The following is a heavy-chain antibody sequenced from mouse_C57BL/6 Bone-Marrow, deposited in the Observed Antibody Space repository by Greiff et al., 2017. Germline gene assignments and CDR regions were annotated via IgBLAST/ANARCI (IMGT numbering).Heavy chain of an antibody. Sequence: QVQLKESGAELARPGASVKLSCKASGYTFTSYGISWVKQRPGQGLEWIGEIYPSSGNTYYNEKFKGKATLTADKSSSPAYMELRSLTSEDSAVYFCAICAYGCFYAMDYWGQGTSVTVSS. CDR3: AICAYGCFYAMDY. V-gene: IGHV1-81*01. J-gene: IGHJ4*01. CDR1: GYTFTSYG. D-gene: IGHD2-2*01. CDR2: IYPSSGNT.